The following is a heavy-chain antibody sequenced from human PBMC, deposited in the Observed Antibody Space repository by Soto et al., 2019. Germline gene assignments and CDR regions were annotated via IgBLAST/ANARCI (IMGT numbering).Heavy chain of an antibody. J-gene: IGHJ6*01. CDR3: ERDTAPSEV. CDR1: GYTFTNSV. Sequence: VKVSCNASGYTFTNSVMHWVRQAPREGLEWMGWINAGNGNTKYSQKYQGRVTITRDISASIAYKELSSLSSEDTAVYYCERDTAPSEVWGQRNTVNVS. V-gene: IGHV1-3*01. CDR2: INAGNGNT. D-gene: IGHD4-17*01.